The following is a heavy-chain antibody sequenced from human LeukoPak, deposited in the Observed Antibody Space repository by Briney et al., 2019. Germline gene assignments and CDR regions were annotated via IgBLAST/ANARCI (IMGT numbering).Heavy chain of an antibody. CDR2: IWNDGSNE. J-gene: IGHJ4*02. D-gene: IGHD4-11*01. CDR1: GFTFSHFG. CDR3: AKDAQRGFDYSNSLEY. Sequence: GRSLRLSCAASGFTFSHFGMHWVRQAPGKGLEWVAVIWNDGSNEYYADSVKGRFTISRDNSKNTVSLQMNSLRDEDTAVYCCAKDAQRGFDYSNSLEYWGQGTLVTVSS. V-gene: IGHV3-33*06.